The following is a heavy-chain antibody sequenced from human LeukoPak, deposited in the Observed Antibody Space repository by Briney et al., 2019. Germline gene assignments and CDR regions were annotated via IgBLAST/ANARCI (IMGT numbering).Heavy chain of an antibody. V-gene: IGHV1-3*01. D-gene: IGHD3-22*01. Sequence: ASVKVSCKASGYTFSSYAMHWVRQAPGQRLEWMGWINAGNGNTKYSQKFQGRVTITRDTSASTAYMELSSLRSEDTAVYYCAREDSSGYYCYWGQGTLVTVSS. J-gene: IGHJ4*02. CDR1: GYTFSSYA. CDR3: AREDSSGYYCY. CDR2: INAGNGNT.